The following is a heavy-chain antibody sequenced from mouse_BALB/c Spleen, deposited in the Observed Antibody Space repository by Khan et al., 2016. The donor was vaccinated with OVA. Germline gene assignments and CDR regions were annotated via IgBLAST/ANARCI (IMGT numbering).Heavy chain of an antibody. CDR1: GFNIKDYY. D-gene: IGHD2-3*01. CDR3: ARDGYSPWFAY. CDR2: IDPENGNI. Sequence: VQLKESGAELVRSGASVKLPCKASGFNIKDYYIHWVKQRPEQGLEWIGWIDPENGNIIYDPKFQGKASITADTSSNTAYLQLSSLTSEDTAVYYCARDGYSPWFAYWGQGTLVTVSA. V-gene: IGHV14-1*02. J-gene: IGHJ3*01.